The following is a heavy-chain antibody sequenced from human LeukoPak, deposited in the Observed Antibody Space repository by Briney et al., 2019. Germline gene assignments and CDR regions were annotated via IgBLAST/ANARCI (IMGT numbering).Heavy chain of an antibody. D-gene: IGHD6-13*01. CDR3: ARDTSSPT. CDR2: IWYDGSNK. CDR1: GFTFSSYG. J-gene: IGHJ3*01. V-gene: IGHV3-33*01. Sequence: GGSLRLSCAASGFTFSSYGMHWVRQAPGKGLEWVARIWYDGSNKYYADSVKGRFTISRDNSKNTLYLQMNSLRAEDTAVYYCARDTSSPTWGQGAMVTVSS.